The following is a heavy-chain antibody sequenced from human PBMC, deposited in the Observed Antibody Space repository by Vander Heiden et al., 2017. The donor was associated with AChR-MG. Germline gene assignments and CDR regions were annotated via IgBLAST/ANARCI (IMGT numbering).Heavy chain of an antibody. CDR2: MNPNSGNT. CDR3: AIASHDPMRYYYYGMDV. CDR1: GYTFTSYD. J-gene: IGHJ6*02. V-gene: IGHV1-8*01. Sequence: QVQLVPSGAEVKQPGASLKVSCKASGYTFTSYDILWVPQATGQGLEWRGWMNPNSGNTGYAQKFQGRVTMTRNTSISTAYMELGSLRSEDTAVYYCAIASHDPMRYYYYGMDVWGQGTTVTVSS.